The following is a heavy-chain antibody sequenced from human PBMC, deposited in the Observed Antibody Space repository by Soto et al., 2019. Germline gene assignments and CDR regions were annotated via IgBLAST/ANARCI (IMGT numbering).Heavy chain of an antibody. V-gene: IGHV1-18*04. CDR2: ISAYNGNT. CDR3: ARGYGYVWGSYRRTGRVGAFDI. J-gene: IGHJ3*02. CDR1: GYTFTSYG. D-gene: IGHD3-16*02. Sequence: ASVKVSCKASGYTFTSYGISWVRQAPGQGLEWMGWISAYNGNTNYAQKLQDRVTMTTDTSTSTAYMELRSLRSDETAVYYCARGYGYVWGSYRRTGRVGAFDIWGQGTMVTVSS.